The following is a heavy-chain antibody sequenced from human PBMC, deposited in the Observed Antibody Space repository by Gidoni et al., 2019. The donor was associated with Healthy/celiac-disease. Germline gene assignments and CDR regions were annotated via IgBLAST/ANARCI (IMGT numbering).Heavy chain of an antibody. V-gene: IGHV3-30*18. CDR2: ISYDGSNK. CDR1: GFTFSSYG. D-gene: IGHD6-6*01. J-gene: IGHJ6*02. CDR3: AKEVPYSSSARRYYYYYYGMDV. Sequence: QVQLVESGGGVVQPGRSLRLSCAASGFTFSSYGMHWVRQAPGKGLEWVAVISYDGSNKYYADSVKGRFTISRDNSKNTLYLQMNSLRAEDTAVYYCAKEVPYSSSARRYYYYYYGMDVWGQGTTVTVSS.